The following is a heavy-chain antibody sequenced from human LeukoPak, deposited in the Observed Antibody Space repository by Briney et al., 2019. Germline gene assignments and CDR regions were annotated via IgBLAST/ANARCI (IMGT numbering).Heavy chain of an antibody. CDR2: IIPILGIA. V-gene: IGHV1-69*04. Sequence: ASVKVSCKASGGTFSSYAISWVRQAPGPGLEWMGRIIPILGIANYAQRFQGRVTITADKSTSTDYMVLSSLRSEDTAVYYCAREPEGYFDYWGQGTLVTVSS. CDR3: AREPEGYFDY. CDR1: GGTFSSYA. J-gene: IGHJ4*02.